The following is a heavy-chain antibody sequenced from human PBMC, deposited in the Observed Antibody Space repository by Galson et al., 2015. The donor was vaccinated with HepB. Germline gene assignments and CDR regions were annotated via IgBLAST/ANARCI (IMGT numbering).Heavy chain of an antibody. Sequence: SLRLSCAASTFIFSTYSMNWVRQAPGKGLEWVSYISSSSTTIYYVDSVKGRFTISRDNSKNTLYLQMNSLRAEDTAVYYCAKDRDSWDWSGGSCSPGGDYWGQGTLVTVSS. CDR2: ISSSSTTI. CDR3: AKDRDSWDWSGGSCSPGGDY. D-gene: IGHD2-15*01. V-gene: IGHV3-48*01. CDR1: TFIFSTYS. J-gene: IGHJ4*02.